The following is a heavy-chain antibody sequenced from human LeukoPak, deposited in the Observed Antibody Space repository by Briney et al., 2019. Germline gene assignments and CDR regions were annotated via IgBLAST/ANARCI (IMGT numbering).Heavy chain of an antibody. J-gene: IGHJ4*02. D-gene: IGHD4-17*01. CDR2: MSYDGGNK. Sequence: GGSLRLSCAASGFIFSSYAMHWVRQAPGKGLEWVAVMSYDGGNKYYPDSVKGRFTISRDNSKHTLFLQMNSLRPEDTAVYYCARGSAVTPNLFDYWGQGTLVTVSS. V-gene: IGHV3-30*04. CDR1: GFIFSSYA. CDR3: ARGSAVTPNLFDY.